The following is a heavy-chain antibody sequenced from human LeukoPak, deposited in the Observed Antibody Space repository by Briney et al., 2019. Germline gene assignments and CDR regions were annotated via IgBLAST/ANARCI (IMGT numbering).Heavy chain of an antibody. Sequence: SETLSLTCTVSGDSVASGGYYWNWIRQPPGKGLEWIGYIYYSVSTNYNLSLKSRVTISLDTSENQFSLKLTSVTAADTAVYYCAGGGRGRNWFDPWGQGTLVTVSS. CDR2: IYYSVST. CDR1: GDSVASGGYY. V-gene: IGHV4-61*08. J-gene: IGHJ5*02. D-gene: IGHD3-10*01. CDR3: AGGGRGRNWFDP.